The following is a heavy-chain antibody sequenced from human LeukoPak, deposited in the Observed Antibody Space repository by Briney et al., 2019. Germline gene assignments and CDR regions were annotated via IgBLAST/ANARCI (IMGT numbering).Heavy chain of an antibody. J-gene: IGHJ4*02. V-gene: IGHV3-30*02. CDR1: GFTFSNAW. D-gene: IGHD3-16*01. Sequence: PGGSLRLSCAASGFTFSNAWMSWVRQAPGKGLEWVAFIGYDGSDKYYADSVKGRFTISRDNSKNTLYLQMNSLRSEDTAVYYCAKEGAYPRPFDYWGQGTLVTVSS. CDR2: IGYDGSDK. CDR3: AKEGAYPRPFDY.